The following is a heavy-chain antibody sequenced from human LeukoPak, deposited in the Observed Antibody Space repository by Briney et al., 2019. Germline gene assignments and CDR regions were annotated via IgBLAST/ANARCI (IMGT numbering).Heavy chain of an antibody. CDR1: GYSISSGYY. D-gene: IGHD3-22*01. J-gene: IGHJ3*02. CDR3: ARNYYDSSGLGAFDI. Sequence: SETLSLTCPVSGYSISSGYYWGWIRQPPGKGLEWIGSIYHSGSTYYNPSLKSRVTISVDTSKNQFSLKLSSVTAADTAVYYCARNYYDSSGLGAFDIWGQGTMVTVSS. V-gene: IGHV4-38-2*01. CDR2: IYHSGST.